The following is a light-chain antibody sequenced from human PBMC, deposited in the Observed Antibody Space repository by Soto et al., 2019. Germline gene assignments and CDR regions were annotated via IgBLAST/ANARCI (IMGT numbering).Light chain of an antibody. CDR3: QQYNNWPPWT. Sequence: EIVMTQSPATLSVSPGERYTLSCRASQSVSSNLAWYQQKPGQAPRLXXYGASTRATGIPARFSGNGSGTEFTLTISSLQSEDFAVYYGQQYNNWPPWTFGQGTKVDIK. J-gene: IGKJ1*01. CDR2: GAS. CDR1: QSVSSN. V-gene: IGKV3-15*01.